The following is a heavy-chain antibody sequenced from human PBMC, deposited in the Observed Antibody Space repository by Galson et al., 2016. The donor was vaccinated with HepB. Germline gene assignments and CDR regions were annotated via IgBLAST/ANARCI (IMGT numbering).Heavy chain of an antibody. CDR2: IIPIFSPA. J-gene: IGHJ5*02. Sequence: SVKVSCKASGGTFSSFAISWVRQAPGQGLEWVGGIIPIFSPAHYAQWFQGRVTITADESTSTAYMELSRLTSADTAVYYCARDSTSSLVTSWFDPWGQGTLVTVSS. CDR3: ARDSTSSLVTSWFDP. CDR1: GGTFSSFA. V-gene: IGHV1-69*13. D-gene: IGHD6-6*01.